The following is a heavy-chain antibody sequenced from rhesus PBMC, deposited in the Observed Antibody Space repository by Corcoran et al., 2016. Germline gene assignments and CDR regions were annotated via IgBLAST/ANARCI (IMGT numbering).Heavy chain of an antibody. CDR1: GGSISRNY. D-gene: IGHD6-31*01. J-gene: IGHJ4*01. Sequence: QVQLQESGPGLVKPSETLSLTCAVSGGSISRNYWSLIRQAPGTGLAWIGGIYGRGGSTDYNPSLKSRVTISTDTSKNQFALKLSSVTAADTAVYYCARRYSSGWYAYFDYWGQGVLVTVSS. CDR2: IYGRGGST. CDR3: ARRYSSGWYAYFDY. V-gene: IGHV4-160*01.